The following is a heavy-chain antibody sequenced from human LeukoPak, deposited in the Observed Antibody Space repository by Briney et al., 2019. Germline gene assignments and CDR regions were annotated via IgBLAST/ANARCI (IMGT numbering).Heavy chain of an antibody. CDR1: GYTFTSYD. V-gene: IGHV1-2*04. Sequence: ASVKVSCKASGYTFTSYDINWVRQAPGQGLEWMGWINPNSGGTNYAQKFQGWVTMTRDTSISTAYMELSRLRSDDTAVYYCARERGVTLDYWGQGTLVTVSS. CDR3: ARERGVTLDY. J-gene: IGHJ4*02. CDR2: INPNSGGT. D-gene: IGHD2-21*02.